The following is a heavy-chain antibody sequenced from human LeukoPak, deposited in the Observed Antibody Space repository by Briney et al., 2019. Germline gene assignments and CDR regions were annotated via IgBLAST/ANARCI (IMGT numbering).Heavy chain of an antibody. CDR2: IYYSGST. Sequence: TLSLTCTVSGGSISSGGYYWSWIRQHPGKGLEWIGYIYYSGSTYYNPSLKSRVTISVDTSKNQFSLKLSSVTAADTAVYYCARGCPIVVVPAGAFDIWGQGTMVTVSS. CDR1: GGSISSGGYY. J-gene: IGHJ3*02. V-gene: IGHV4-31*03. CDR3: ARGCPIVVVPAGAFDI. D-gene: IGHD2-2*01.